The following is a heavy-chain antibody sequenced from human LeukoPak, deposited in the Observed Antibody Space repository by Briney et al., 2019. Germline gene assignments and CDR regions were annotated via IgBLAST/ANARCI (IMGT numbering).Heavy chain of an antibody. CDR1: GGSISSYY. CDR3: ARAYDFWSGKYYYYGMDV. CDR2: IYYSGST. V-gene: IGHV4-59*01. J-gene: IGHJ6*02. D-gene: IGHD3-3*01. Sequence: SETLSLTCTVSGGSISSYYWSWIRQPPGKGLEWIGYIYYSGSTNYNPSLKSRVTISVDTSKNQFFLKLSSVTAADTAVYYCARAYDFWSGKYYYYGMDVWGQGTTVTVSS.